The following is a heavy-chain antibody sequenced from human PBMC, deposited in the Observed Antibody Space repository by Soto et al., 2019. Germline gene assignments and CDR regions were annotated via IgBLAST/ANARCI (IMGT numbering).Heavy chain of an antibody. J-gene: IGHJ5*01. Sequence: PSETLSLTCAVYGGSVSGHCCTWIRQSPGKGLKWIGDINHSGRVNYSPSLKSRVTISLDTSKNQFSLTLSAVTAADTAMYYCSTRAYDTNGYYRFDPWGQGTLVTVSS. CDR2: INHSGRV. V-gene: IGHV4-34*01. CDR1: GGSVSGHC. D-gene: IGHD3-22*01. CDR3: STRAYDTNGYYRFDP.